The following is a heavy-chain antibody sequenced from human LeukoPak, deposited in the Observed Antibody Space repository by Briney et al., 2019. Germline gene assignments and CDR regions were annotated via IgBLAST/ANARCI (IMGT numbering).Heavy chain of an antibody. CDR1: GFTFSSHS. D-gene: IGHD6-13*01. V-gene: IGHV3-48*01. CDR2: ISSGSTAM. CDR3: ATWAGTATGFSGPFDY. J-gene: IGHJ4*02. Sequence: GGSLRLSCAASGFTFSSHSMHWVRQAPGKGLEWISYISSGSTAMYYADSVKGRFTISRDNARNSLYLQMNSLRGDDTAVYYCATWAGTATGFSGPFDYWSQGTPVTVSS.